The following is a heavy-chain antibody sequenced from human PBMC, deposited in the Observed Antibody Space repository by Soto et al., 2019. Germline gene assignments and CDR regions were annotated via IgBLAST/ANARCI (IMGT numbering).Heavy chain of an antibody. J-gene: IGHJ6*02. CDR2: ISYDGSNK. CDR3: AKDPGIVVFGMDV. D-gene: IGHD2-21*01. CDR1: GFTFSSYG. Sequence: QVQLVESGGGVVQPGRSLRLSCAASGFTFSSYGMHWVRQAPGKGLEWVAVISYDGSNKYYADSVKGRFAISRDNSKNTLYLQMYSLRAEDTAVYYCAKDPGIVVFGMDVWGQGTTVTVSS. V-gene: IGHV3-30*18.